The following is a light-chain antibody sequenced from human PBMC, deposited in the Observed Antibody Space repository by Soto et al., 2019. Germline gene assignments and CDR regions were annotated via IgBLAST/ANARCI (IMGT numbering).Light chain of an antibody. V-gene: IGLV1-44*01. Sequence: QAVVTQPPSASGTPGQRVTISCSGSNSNIGSNTVNWYQQLPGTAPTLLIYSNNQRPSGVPDRFSGSKSGTSASLAVNGLQSEDEADYYCAAWDDSLNGPLFGGGTKLTVL. CDR3: AAWDDSLNGPL. CDR1: NSNIGSNT. CDR2: SNN. J-gene: IGLJ3*02.